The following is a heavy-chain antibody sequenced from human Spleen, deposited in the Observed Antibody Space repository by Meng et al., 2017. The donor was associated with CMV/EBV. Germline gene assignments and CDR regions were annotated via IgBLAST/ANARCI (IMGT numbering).Heavy chain of an antibody. CDR2: IIPFFGTA. CDR3: ARGSGSFLEYFQY. V-gene: IGHV1-69*05. CDR1: GGTFSSYT. J-gene: IGHJ1*01. D-gene: IGHD1-26*01. Sequence: CKPSGGTFSSYTISWVRQAPGQGLEWMGGIIPFFGTAKYAQKFQGRVTLTTDESTSTAYMELSSLRSEDTAVFYCARGSGSFLEYFQYWGQGTLVTVSS.